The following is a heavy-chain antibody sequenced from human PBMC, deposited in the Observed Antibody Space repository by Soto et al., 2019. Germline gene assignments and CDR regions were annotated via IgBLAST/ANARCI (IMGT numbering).Heavy chain of an antibody. CDR1: GFTFSNFV. D-gene: IGHD6-19*01. CDR2: ISYDETTK. J-gene: IGHJ4*02. CDR3: ARDNQATGWSLGGYFDH. Sequence: GGSLRLSCTASGFTFSNFVIHWLRQAPGEGLEWVAVISYDETTKYYADSAKGRFTISRDNSKNTVYLQMNSLKYADTSVYYCARDNQATGWSLGGYFDHRGQGSLVKVSX. V-gene: IGHV3-30-3*01.